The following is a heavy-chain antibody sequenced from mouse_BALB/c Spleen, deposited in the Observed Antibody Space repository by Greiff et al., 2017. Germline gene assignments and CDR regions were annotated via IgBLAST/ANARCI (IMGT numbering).Heavy chain of an antibody. Sequence: VHVKQSGPVLARPGASVKMSCKASGYSFTSYWMHWVKQRPGQGLEWIGAIYPGNSDTSYNQKFKGKAKLTAVTSASTAYLELSSLTTEDSAVDYCTRVRGYYAMDDWGQGTSVTVSS. V-gene: IGHV1-5*01. CDR1: GYSFTSYW. CDR2: IYPGNSDT. J-gene: IGHJ4*01. CDR3: TRVRGYYAMDD.